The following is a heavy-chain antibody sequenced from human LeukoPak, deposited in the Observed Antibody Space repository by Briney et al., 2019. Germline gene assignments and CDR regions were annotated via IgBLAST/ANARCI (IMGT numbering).Heavy chain of an antibody. CDR2: IKQDGSEK. CDR3: ARGYTSPWDRAFEI. D-gene: IGHD6-19*01. V-gene: IGHV3-7*01. J-gene: IGHJ3*02. Sequence: GGSLRLSCAASQFTFSSYWMNWVRQAPGKGLEWVANIKQDGSEKYYVDSVKGRFTISRDNAKNSLYLQMNSLRAEDTAVYYCARGYTSPWDRAFEIWGQGTMVTVSS. CDR1: QFTFSSYW.